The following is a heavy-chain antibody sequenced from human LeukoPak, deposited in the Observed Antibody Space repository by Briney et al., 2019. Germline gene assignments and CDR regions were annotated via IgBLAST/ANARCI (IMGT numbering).Heavy chain of an antibody. Sequence: GGSLRLSCAASGFTFSSYAMSWVRQAPGKGLEWVSAVSASTYYADSVKGRFTISRDDSKNTVYLQMNSLRVEDTAVYYCAREGSGSYSDSWGQGTLVTVS. CDR2: VSAST. V-gene: IGHV3-23*01. D-gene: IGHD1-26*01. CDR3: AREGSGSYSDS. J-gene: IGHJ4*02. CDR1: GFTFSSYA.